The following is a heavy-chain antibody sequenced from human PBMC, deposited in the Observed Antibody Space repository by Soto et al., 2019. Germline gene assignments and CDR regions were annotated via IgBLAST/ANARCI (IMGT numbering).Heavy chain of an antibody. D-gene: IGHD2-15*01. V-gene: IGHV4-34*01. J-gene: IGHJ3*02. Sequence: SETLSLTCAVYGGSFSGYYWSWIRQPPGKGLEWIGEINHSGSTNYNPSLKSRVTISVDTSKNQFSLKLSSVTAADTAVYYCARPIGYCSGGSCGQDAVMAFDIWGQGTMVTVSS. CDR2: INHSGST. CDR3: ARPIGYCSGGSCGQDAVMAFDI. CDR1: GGSFSGYY.